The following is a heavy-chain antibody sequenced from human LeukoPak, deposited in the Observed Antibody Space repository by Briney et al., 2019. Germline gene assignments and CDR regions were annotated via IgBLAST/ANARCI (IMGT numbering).Heavy chain of an antibody. CDR2: IIPILGIA. CDR1: GGTFSSYA. Sequence: SVKVSCKASGGTFSSYAISWVRQAPGQGLEWMGRIIPILGIANYAQKFQGRVTITADKSTSTAYMELSSLRSGDTAVYYCARVPYGSGSYRPFDYWGQGTLVTVSS. V-gene: IGHV1-69*04. J-gene: IGHJ4*02. CDR3: ARVPYGSGSYRPFDY. D-gene: IGHD3-10*01.